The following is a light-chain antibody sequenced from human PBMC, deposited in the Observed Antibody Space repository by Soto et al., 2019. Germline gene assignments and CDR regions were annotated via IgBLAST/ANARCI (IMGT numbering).Light chain of an antibody. CDR2: EVS. J-gene: IGLJ2*01. CDR1: SSDVGSYNF. Sequence: QSVLTQPGSVSGSPGQSITISCTGTSSDVGSYNFISWYQQHPGRAPKLMIYEVSNRPSGVSNRFSGSKSGNTASLTISGLQAEDEADYYCSSYTSSSTSHVVFGGGTKLTVL. V-gene: IGLV2-14*01. CDR3: SSYTSSSTSHVV.